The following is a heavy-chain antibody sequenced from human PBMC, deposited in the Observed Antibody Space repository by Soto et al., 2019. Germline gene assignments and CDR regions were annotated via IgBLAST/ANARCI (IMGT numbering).Heavy chain of an antibody. CDR3: AKDVAEQQLDHDAFDI. J-gene: IGHJ3*02. CDR2: ISWNSGSI. V-gene: IGHV3-9*01. D-gene: IGHD6-13*01. Sequence: GGSLRLSCAASGFTFDDYAMHWVRQAPGKGLEWVSGISWNSGSIGYADSVKGRFTISRDNAKNSLYLQMNSLRAEDTALYYCAKDVAEQQLDHDAFDIWGQGTMVTVSS. CDR1: GFTFDDYA.